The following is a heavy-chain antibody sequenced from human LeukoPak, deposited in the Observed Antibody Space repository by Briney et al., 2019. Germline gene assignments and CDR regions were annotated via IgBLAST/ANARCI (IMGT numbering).Heavy chain of an antibody. D-gene: IGHD2-15*01. CDR2: IYHSGST. CDR1: GYSISSGYY. V-gene: IGHV4-38-2*01. CDR3: ARGYCSGGSCYLRDYYYYYMDV. J-gene: IGHJ6*03. Sequence: PSETLSLTCAVSGYSISSGYYWGWIRQPPGKGLEWIGSIYHSGSTYYNPSLKSRVTISVDTSKNQFSLKLSSVTAADTTVYYCARGYCSGGSCYLRDYYYYYMDVWGKGTTVTVSS.